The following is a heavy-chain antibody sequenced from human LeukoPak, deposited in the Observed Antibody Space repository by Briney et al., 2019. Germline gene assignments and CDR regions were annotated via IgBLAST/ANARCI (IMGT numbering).Heavy chain of an antibody. J-gene: IGHJ4*02. CDR3: ARFGYSSSWPLPGYFDY. D-gene: IGHD6-13*01. CDR1: GFTFSSYA. CDR2: IRCNGCSK. V-gene: IGHV3-64*01. Sequence: PAGSLTLSCAASGFTFSSYAMHWVRQAPAKGLEYVSSIRCNGCSKYYANSVKGRFPISRDNSKITLYIKMGSLRAADMAVYYCARFGYSSSWPLPGYFDYWGQGTLVTVSS.